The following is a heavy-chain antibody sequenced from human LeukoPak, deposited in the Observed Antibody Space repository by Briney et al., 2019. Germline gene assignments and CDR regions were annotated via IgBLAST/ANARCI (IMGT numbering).Heavy chain of an antibody. D-gene: IGHD3-22*01. CDR1: GDSISTSSYY. Sequence: TSSETLSLTCTASGDSISTSSYYWGWIRQPPGKGLEWLGSIYYSGSTYYNPSLKSRVTISVDTSKNQFSLNLYSVTAADTAVFYCARSYYYDYRQIDYWGQGTLVTVSS. CDR2: IYYSGST. V-gene: IGHV4-39*01. CDR3: ARSYYYDYRQIDY. J-gene: IGHJ4*02.